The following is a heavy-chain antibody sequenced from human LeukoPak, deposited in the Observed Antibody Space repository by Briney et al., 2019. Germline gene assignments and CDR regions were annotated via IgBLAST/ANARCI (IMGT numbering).Heavy chain of an antibody. CDR3: AKVGRYYDTSGYYRVFDY. CDR2: VSESGGNS. V-gene: IGHV3-23*01. CDR1: GFTFNTHA. J-gene: IGHJ4*02. D-gene: IGHD3-22*01. Sequence: GGSLRLSCAASGFTFNTHAMSWVRQAPGKGLEWVACVSESGGNSYYADSVMGRFTIFRDNSKKTLYLQMNSLSAEDTAVYYCAKVGRYYDTSGYYRVFDYWGQGTLVTVSS.